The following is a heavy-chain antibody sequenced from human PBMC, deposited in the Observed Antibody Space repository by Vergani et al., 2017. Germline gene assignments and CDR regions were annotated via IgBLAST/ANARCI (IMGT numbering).Heavy chain of an antibody. CDR1: GYTFTGYY. CDR3: ARASYYYEPGGGVAFDI. Sequence: QVQLVQSGAEVKKPGASVKVSCKASGYTFTGYYMHWVRQAPGQGLEWMGWINPNSGGTNYAQKFQGRVTMTRDTSISTAYMGLSRLRSDDTAVYYCARASYYYEPGGGVAFDIWGQGTMVTVSS. CDR2: INPNSGGT. J-gene: IGHJ3*02. D-gene: IGHD3-22*01. V-gene: IGHV1-2*02.